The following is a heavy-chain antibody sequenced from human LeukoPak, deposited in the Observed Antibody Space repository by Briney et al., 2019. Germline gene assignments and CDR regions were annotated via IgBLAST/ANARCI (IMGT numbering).Heavy chain of an antibody. CDR1: GGSISSYY. Sequence: NTSETLSLTCTVSGGSISSYYWSWIRQPAGKGLEWIGRIYTSGSTNYNPSLKSRVTISVDTSKNQFSLKLSSVTAADTAVYYCARVSDGYCSSTSCRDYWGQGTLVTVSS. V-gene: IGHV4-4*07. D-gene: IGHD2-2*01. J-gene: IGHJ4*02. CDR3: ARVSDGYCSSTSCRDY. CDR2: IYTSGST.